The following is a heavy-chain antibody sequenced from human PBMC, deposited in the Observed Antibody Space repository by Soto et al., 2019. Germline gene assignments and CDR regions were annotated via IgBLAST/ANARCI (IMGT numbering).Heavy chain of an antibody. V-gene: IGHV3-74*01. CDR1: GFTFSSYW. CDR2: ISDDGRST. Sequence: EVQLVESGGGLVQPGGSLRLSCAASGFTFSSYWMRWVRQAPGKGLEWVSRISDDGRSTSYADSVKGRFTISRDNAKKPLYLQMNTQTDDDTAIYYCARRHRPSYTSDYWGQGTLVTVSS. J-gene: IGHJ4*02. CDR3: ARRHRPSYTSDY. D-gene: IGHD4-4*01.